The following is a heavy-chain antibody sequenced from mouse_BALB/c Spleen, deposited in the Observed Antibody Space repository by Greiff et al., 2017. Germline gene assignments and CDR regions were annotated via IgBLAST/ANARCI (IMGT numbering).Heavy chain of an antibody. CDR1: GYTFTSYT. D-gene: IGHD2-4*01. CDR2: INPSSGYT. CDR3: AREGGLRRAMDY. J-gene: IGHJ4*01. Sequence: QVQLKESGAELARPGASVKMSCKASGYTFTSYTMHWVKQRPGQGLEWIGYINPSSGYTNYNQKFKDKATLTADKSSSTAYMQLSSLTSEDSAVYYCAREGGLRRAMDYWGQGTSVTVSS. V-gene: IGHV1-4*01.